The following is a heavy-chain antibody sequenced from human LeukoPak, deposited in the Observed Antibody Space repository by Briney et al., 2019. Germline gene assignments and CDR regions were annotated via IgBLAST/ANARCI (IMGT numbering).Heavy chain of an antibody. CDR1: GFIFGEYA. Sequence: QAGGSVRLSCTASGFIFGEYAMRWVRQAPGKGLEWVGFIRSKASGGTTEYAGSVKGRFAILRDASKSSAYLQMNSLKTEDTGVYYCTRAAMVTFDYWGQGTLVTVSS. J-gene: IGHJ4*02. V-gene: IGHV3-49*04. CDR3: TRAAMVTFDY. D-gene: IGHD5-18*01. CDR2: IRSKASGGTT.